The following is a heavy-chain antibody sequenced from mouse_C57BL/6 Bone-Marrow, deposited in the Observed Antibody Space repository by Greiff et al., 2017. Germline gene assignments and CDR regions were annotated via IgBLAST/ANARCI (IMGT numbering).Heavy chain of an antibody. CDR3: SRQVTTVLATKYFDV. V-gene: IGHV5-9*01. D-gene: IGHD1-1*01. CDR1: GFTFSSYT. CDR2: ISGGGGNT. J-gene: IGHJ1*03. Sequence: EVQGVESGGGLVKPGGSLKLSCAASGFTFSSYTMSWVRQTPEKRLQWVAAISGGGGNTYYPDSVKGRFTISRDNDKNNLYLQMSSLRSEDTALYYCSRQVTTVLATKYFDVWGTGTTVTVSS.